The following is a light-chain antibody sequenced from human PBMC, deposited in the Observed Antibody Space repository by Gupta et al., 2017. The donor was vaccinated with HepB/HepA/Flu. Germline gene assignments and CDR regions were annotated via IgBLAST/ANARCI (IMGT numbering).Light chain of an antibody. J-gene: IGLJ3*02. CDR2: DDP. CDR3: QVWYTTIDVPV. CDR1: NMGGKN. V-gene: IGLV3-21*02. Sequence: SALTQPPSVSVAPVPTARITCGGNNMGGKNVHWYQQKPGHAPVLVVYDDPDRPSGIPGRFSGSNSVNTATLTISRVEAGDEADYYCQVWYTTIDVPVFGGGTKLTVL.